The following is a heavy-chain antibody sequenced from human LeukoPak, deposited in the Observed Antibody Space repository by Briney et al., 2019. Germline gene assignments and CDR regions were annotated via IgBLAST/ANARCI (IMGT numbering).Heavy chain of an antibody. J-gene: IGHJ4*02. CDR1: GGSFSGYY. CDR3: ARGRDSSSWYGRPFDY. D-gene: IGHD6-13*01. CDR2: INHSGST. Sequence: SETLSLTCAVYGGSFSGYYWSWIRQPPGKGLEWIGEINHSGSTNYNPSLKSRVTISVDTSKNQFSLKLSSVTAADTAVYYCARGRDSSSWYGRPFDYWGQGTLVTVSS. V-gene: IGHV4-34*01.